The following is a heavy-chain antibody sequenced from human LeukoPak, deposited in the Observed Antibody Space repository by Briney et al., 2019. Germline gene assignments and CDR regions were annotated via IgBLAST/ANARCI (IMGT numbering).Heavy chain of an antibody. D-gene: IGHD2-21*02. Sequence: GGSLRLSCAASGFTFSSYAMSWVRQAPGKGLEWVSAISGRGGSTYYADSVKGRFTISRDNSKNTLYLQMNSLRAEDTAVYYCAKDPFAYCGGDCYAYYFDYWGQGTLVTVSS. J-gene: IGHJ4*02. CDR3: AKDPFAYCGGDCYAYYFDY. CDR1: GFTFSSYA. CDR2: ISGRGGST. V-gene: IGHV3-23*01.